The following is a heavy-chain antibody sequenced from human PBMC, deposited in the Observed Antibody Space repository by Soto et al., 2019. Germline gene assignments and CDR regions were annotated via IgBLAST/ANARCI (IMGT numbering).Heavy chain of an antibody. CDR3: TTDCMTFGDAFDI. CDR2: IKSKTDGGTT. CDR1: GFTFSNAW. V-gene: IGHV3-15*01. D-gene: IGHD3-10*01. J-gene: IGHJ3*02. Sequence: GGSLRLSCAASGFTFSNAWMSWVRQAPGKGLEWVGRIKSKTDGGTTDYAAPVKGRFTISRDDSKNTLYLQMNSLKTEDTAVYYCTTDCMTFGDAFDIWGQGTMVTVSS.